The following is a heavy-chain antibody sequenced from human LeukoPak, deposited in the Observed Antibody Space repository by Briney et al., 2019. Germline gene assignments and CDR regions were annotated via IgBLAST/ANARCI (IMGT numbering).Heavy chain of an antibody. V-gene: IGHV4-59*01. CDR1: DDSITMYY. J-gene: IGHJ4*02. D-gene: IGHD6-6*01. CDR3: ARVGAGDSRSSQFDS. Sequence: PSETLSLTCTVSDDSITMYYWTWIRQAPGKGLEWIGYIYYTGSTDYHPSLKSRVTISIDTSKSQFSLRLNSVTAADTAVYFCARVGAGDSRSSQFDSWGQGTLVTVSS. CDR2: IYYTGST.